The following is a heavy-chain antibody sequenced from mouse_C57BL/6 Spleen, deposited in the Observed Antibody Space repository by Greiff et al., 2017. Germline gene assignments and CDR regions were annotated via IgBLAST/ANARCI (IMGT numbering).Heavy chain of an antibody. Sequence: EVHLVESGGGLVKPGGSLKLSCAASGFTFSDYGMHWVRQAPEKGLEWVAYISSGSSTIYYADTVKGRFTISRDNAKNTLFLQMTSLRSEDTAMYYCARLRYYGSSYDWYFDVWGTGTTVTVSS. D-gene: IGHD1-1*01. CDR2: ISSGSSTI. J-gene: IGHJ1*03. CDR3: ARLRYYGSSYDWYFDV. V-gene: IGHV5-17*01. CDR1: GFTFSDYG.